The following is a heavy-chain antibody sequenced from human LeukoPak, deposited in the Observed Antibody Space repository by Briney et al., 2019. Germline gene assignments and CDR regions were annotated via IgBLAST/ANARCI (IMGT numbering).Heavy chain of an antibody. V-gene: IGHV4-4*02. J-gene: IGHJ4*02. Sequence: SETLSLTCDVSGRSMSQSTNIWWSWVRQPPGKGLEWIGEIYHSGSTNCNPSLKSRVTISVDKSKNQFSLNLKSVTAADTAVYYCATNSGHVWNWGQGTLVIVSS. D-gene: IGHD5-12*01. CDR2: IYHSGST. CDR1: GRSMSQSTNIW. CDR3: ATNSGHVWN.